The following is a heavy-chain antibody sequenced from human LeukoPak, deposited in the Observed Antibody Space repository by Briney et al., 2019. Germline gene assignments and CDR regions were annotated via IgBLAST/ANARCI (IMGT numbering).Heavy chain of an antibody. CDR3: ARYSGGIYGMDV. V-gene: IGHV1-2*06. CDR1: GYTFTSYD. D-gene: IGHD2-15*01. J-gene: IGHJ6*02. CDR2: INPNSGGT. Sequence: ASVKVSCKASGYTFTSYDINWVRQAPGQGLEWMGRINPNSGGTNYAQKFQGRVTMTRDTSISTAYMELSRLRSDDTAVYYCARYSGGIYGMDVWGQGTTVTVSS.